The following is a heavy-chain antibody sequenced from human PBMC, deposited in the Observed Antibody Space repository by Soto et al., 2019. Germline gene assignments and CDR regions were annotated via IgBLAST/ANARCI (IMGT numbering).Heavy chain of an antibody. CDR1: GYTFTSYD. CDR3: ARGRNTVPMX. J-gene: IGHJ4*02. Sequence: ASVKVSCKASGYTFTSYDINWVRQATGQGLEWMGWMNPNSGNTGYAHKLKGRVTMTRKTSISTDYMEMSSLGSEDTAVYYCARGRNTVPMXWGQGTLVTVSX. V-gene: IGHV1-8*01. D-gene: IGHD4-17*01. CDR2: MNPNSGNT.